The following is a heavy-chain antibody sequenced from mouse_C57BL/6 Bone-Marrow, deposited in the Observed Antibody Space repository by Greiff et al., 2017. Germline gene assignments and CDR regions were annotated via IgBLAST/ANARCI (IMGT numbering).Heavy chain of an antibody. V-gene: IGHV7-3*01. J-gene: IGHJ2*01. CDR1: GFTFTDYY. CDR3: ARDGRFDY. Sequence: EVQGVESGGGLVQPGGSLSLSCAASGFTFTDYYMSWVRQPPGKALEWLGFIRNKANGYTTEYSASVKGRFTISRDNYQSILYRQMNALRAEDRASYYCARDGRFDYWGQGTTLTVSS. CDR2: IRNKANGYTT.